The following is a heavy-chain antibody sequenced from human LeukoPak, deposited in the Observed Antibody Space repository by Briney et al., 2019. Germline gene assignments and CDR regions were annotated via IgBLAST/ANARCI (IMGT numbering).Heavy chain of an antibody. CDR1: GGSFSGYY. J-gene: IGHJ4*02. CDR2: INHSGST. Sequence: PSETLSLTCAVYGGSFSGYYWSWIRQPPGKGLEWIGEINHSGSTNYNPSLESRVTISVDTSKNQFSLKLSSVTAADTAVYYCARESNSPLDYWGQGTLVTVSS. V-gene: IGHV4-34*01. CDR3: ARESNSPLDY. D-gene: IGHD5-24*01.